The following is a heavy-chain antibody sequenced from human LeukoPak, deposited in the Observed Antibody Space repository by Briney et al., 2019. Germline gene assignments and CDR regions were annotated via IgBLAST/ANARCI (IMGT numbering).Heavy chain of an antibody. V-gene: IGHV3-74*01. CDR1: GSTFSSYW. CDR2: IGTDGSGA. CDR3: ARDKYGGNSNAFDI. J-gene: IGHJ3*02. D-gene: IGHD4-23*01. Sequence: GGSLRLSCAASGSTFSSYWMDWVRQVPGKGPVWVSRIGTDGSGAAYADYVRGRFTISRDNAKNTLYLQMNSVRAEDTAVYYCARDKYGGNSNAFDIWGQGTLVAVSS.